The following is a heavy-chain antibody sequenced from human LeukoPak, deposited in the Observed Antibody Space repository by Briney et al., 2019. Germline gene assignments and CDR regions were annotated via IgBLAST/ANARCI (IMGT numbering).Heavy chain of an antibody. CDR2: IRQDGSEK. D-gene: IGHD2-8*01. CDR3: ARDTVYCTNGVCPRAMDV. J-gene: IGHJ6*03. CDR1: GFTFSSYW. V-gene: IGHV3-7*01. Sequence: GGSLRLSCAASGFTFSSYWMSWVRQAPGKGLEWVANIRQDGSEKYYVDSVKGRFTISRDNAKNSLYLQMNSLRAEDTAVYYCARDTVYCTNGVCPRAMDVWGKGTTVTVSS.